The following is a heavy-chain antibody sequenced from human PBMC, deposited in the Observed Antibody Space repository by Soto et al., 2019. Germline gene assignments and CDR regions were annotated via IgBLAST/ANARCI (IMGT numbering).Heavy chain of an antibody. D-gene: IGHD3-22*01. CDR1: GFTFSSYA. V-gene: IGHV3-23*01. CDR3: AKDLDYYDSSDLGFDI. J-gene: IGHJ3*02. Sequence: GGSLRLSCAASGFTFSSYAMSWVRQAPGKGLEWVSAISGSGGSTYYADSVKGRFTISRDNSKNTLYLQMNSLRAEDTAVYYCAKDLDYYDSSDLGFDIWGQGTMVTVSS. CDR2: ISGSGGST.